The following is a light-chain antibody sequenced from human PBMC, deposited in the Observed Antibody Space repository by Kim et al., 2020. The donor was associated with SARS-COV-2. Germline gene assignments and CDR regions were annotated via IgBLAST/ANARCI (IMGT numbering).Light chain of an antibody. CDR1: SSNIGRNT. CDR2: SNN. J-gene: IGLJ2*01. CDR3: AAWDDSLNVV. V-gene: IGLV1-44*01. Sequence: PGRRVTISCSGSSSNIGRNTVNWYQQLPGTAPKLLIYSNNQRPSGVPDRFSGSKSGTSASLAISGLQSEDEADYYCAAWDDSLNVVFGGGTQLTVL.